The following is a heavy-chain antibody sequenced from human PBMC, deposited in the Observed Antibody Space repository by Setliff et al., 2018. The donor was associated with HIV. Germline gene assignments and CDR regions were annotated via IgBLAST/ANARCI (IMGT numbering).Heavy chain of an antibody. D-gene: IGHD3-3*01. V-gene: IGHV4-38-2*01. CDR2: MYHTGST. Sequence: SETLSLTCAVSGYSISSGCYWGWIRQPPGKGLAGIGSMYHTGSTYYSPSLNSRFTISVDTSKTQFSLKLRSVTAADTAVYYCARVYYNLWSSYFWEHVQLDPWSQGTQVTVSS. CDR1: GYSISSGCY. J-gene: IGHJ5*02. CDR3: ARVYYNLWSSYFWEHVQLDP.